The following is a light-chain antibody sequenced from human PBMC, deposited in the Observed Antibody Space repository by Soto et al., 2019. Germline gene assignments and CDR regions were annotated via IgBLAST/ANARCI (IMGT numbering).Light chain of an antibody. CDR3: QQYGSSSYT. J-gene: IGKJ2*01. Sequence: EIVLTQSPGTLSLSPGERATLSCRASQSVSSSYLAGYQQKPGQPPRLLIYGASSRATGTPDRFSGSGSGTDFALTISRLEPEDFAVYYCQQYGSSSYTFGQGTKLEIK. CDR1: QSVSSSY. V-gene: IGKV3-20*01. CDR2: GAS.